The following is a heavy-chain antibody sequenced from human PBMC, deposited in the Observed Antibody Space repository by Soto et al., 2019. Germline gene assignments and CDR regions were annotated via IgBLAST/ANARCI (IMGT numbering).Heavy chain of an antibody. CDR3: ARHSAHYSDSSGYYFSSYYYYGMDV. J-gene: IGHJ6*02. Sequence: SETLSLTCTVSGGSISSSSYYWGWIRQPPGKGLEWIGSIYYSGSTYYNPSLKSRVTISVDTSKNQFSLKLSSVTAADTAVYYCARHSAHYSDSSGYYFSSYYYYGMDVWGQGTPVTVSS. CDR2: IYYSGST. D-gene: IGHD3-22*01. CDR1: GGSISSSSYY. V-gene: IGHV4-39*01.